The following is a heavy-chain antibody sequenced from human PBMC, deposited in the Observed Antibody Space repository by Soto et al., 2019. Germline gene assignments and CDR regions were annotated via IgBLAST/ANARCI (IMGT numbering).Heavy chain of an antibody. V-gene: IGHV1-69*01. Sequence: QVQLVQSGAEVKKPGSSVKVSCKASGGTFSSYAISWVRQAPGQGLEWMGGIIPIFGTANYAQKFQGRVTITADESTSTAYMELSSLRSEDTAVYYCEGLLWFGELQNDAFDIWGQGTMVTVSS. CDR1: GGTFSSYA. CDR3: EGLLWFGELQNDAFDI. CDR2: IIPIFGTA. J-gene: IGHJ3*02. D-gene: IGHD3-10*01.